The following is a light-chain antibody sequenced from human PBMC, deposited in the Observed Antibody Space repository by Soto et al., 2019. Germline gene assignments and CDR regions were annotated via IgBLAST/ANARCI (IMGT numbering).Light chain of an antibody. V-gene: IGLV2-14*01. CDR2: EVS. Sequence: QSALTQPASVSGSPGQSITISCTGTSSDVGGYNYVSWYRQHPGKAPKLMIYEVSNRPSGVSNRFSGSKSGNTASLTISGLQAEDEADYYCSSYTSSSTPLYVFGTGTKVTVL. J-gene: IGLJ1*01. CDR1: SSDVGGYNY. CDR3: SSYTSSSTPLYV.